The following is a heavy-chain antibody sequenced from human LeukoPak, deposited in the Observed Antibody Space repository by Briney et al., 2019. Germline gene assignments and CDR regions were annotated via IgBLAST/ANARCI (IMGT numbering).Heavy chain of an antibody. CDR2: IYTGGNT. V-gene: IGHV3-66*01. Sequence: GGSLRLSCAASGLTVSSNYMSWVRQAPGKGLEWVSVIYTGGNTYYADSVKGRFTISRDNSKNTLHLQMNSLRPEDTAVYYCARDLAVAGTRTFDYWGQGTLVTVSS. CDR1: GLTVSSNY. CDR3: ARDLAVAGTRTFDY. D-gene: IGHD6-19*01. J-gene: IGHJ4*02.